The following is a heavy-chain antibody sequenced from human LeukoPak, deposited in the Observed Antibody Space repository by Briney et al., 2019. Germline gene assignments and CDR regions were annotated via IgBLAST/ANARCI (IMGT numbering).Heavy chain of an antibody. J-gene: IGHJ5*02. CDR3: ARTSSNSYFRFDP. Sequence: SETLSLTCTVSGGSISSGGYYWSWIRQHPGKGLEWIGYIYYSGSTYYNPSLKSRVTISVDTSKNQFSLKLSSVTAADTAVYYCARTSSNSYFRFDPWGQGTLVTVSS. D-gene: IGHD2-2*01. V-gene: IGHV4-31*03. CDR2: IYYSGST. CDR1: GGSISSGGYY.